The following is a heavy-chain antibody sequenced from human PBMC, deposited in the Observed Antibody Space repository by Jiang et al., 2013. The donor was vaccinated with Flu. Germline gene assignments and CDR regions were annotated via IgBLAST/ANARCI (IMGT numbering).Heavy chain of an antibody. Sequence: KPTQTLTLTCTFSGFSLSTSGMRVSWIRQPPGKALEWLARIDWDDDKFYSTSLKTRLTISKDTSKNQVVLTMTNMDPVDTATYYCARSYCSSTSCYDRAFDYWGQGTLVTVSS. CDR1: GFSLSTSGMR. V-gene: IGHV2-70*04. D-gene: IGHD2-2*01. J-gene: IGHJ4*02. CDR2: IDWDDDK. CDR3: ARSYCSSTSCYDRAFDY.